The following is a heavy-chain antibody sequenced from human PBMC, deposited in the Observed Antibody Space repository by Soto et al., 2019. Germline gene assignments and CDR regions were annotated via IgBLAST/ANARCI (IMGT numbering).Heavy chain of an antibody. CDR2: VSAYNRYT. CDR3: ARERQYEPLLY. Sequence: QVQLVQSGVEVKKPGASVKVSCQASGYTFTNYGITWLRQAPGQGLEWMGWVSAYNRYTNYAQRFQDRVTMTTDTSTRTAYMELRNLKSDDTAIYFCARERQYEPLLYWGQGTLVTVSS. V-gene: IGHV1-18*01. CDR1: GYTFTNYG. D-gene: IGHD2-2*01. J-gene: IGHJ4*02.